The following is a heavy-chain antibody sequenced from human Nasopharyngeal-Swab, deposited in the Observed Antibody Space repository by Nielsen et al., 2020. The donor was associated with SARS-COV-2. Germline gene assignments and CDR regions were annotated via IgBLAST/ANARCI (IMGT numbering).Heavy chain of an antibody. Sequence: GSLRLSCAVYGGSFSGYYWSWIRQPPGKGLEWIGEINHSGSTNYNPSLKSRVTISVDTSKNQFSLKLSSVTAADTAVYYCARDNFWSGHYHVWGQGTTVTVSS. CDR3: ARDNFWSGHYHV. D-gene: IGHD3-3*01. CDR1: GGSFSGYY. CDR2: INHSGST. V-gene: IGHV4-34*01. J-gene: IGHJ6*02.